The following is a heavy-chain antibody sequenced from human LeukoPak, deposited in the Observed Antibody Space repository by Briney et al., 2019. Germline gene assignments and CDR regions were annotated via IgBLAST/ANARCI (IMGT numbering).Heavy chain of an antibody. CDR2: INPNSGGT. Sequence: ASVRVSCKTSGYSFTDYYMHWVRQAPGQGLEWMGWINPNSGGTSTAQKFQGRITMTRDTSITTVYMEVSWLTSDDTAIYYCARADRLDGSPYLIGPWGQGTLVTVSS. J-gene: IGHJ5*02. CDR1: GYSFTDYY. D-gene: IGHD1-26*01. CDR3: ARADRLDGSPYLIGP. V-gene: IGHV1-2*02.